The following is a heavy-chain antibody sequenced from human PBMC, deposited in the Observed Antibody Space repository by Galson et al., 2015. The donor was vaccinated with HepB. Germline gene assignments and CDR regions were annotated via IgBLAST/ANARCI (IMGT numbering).Heavy chain of an antibody. CDR2: IIPILGIA. J-gene: IGHJ3*02. D-gene: IGHD2-15*01. V-gene: IGHV1-69*04. CDR1: GGTFSSYT. CDR3: ARDYGCRGGGGSCYHTYAFDI. Sequence: SVKVSCKASGGTFSSYTISWVRQAPGQGLEWMGRIIPILGIANYAQKFQGRVTITADKSTSTAYMELSSLRSEDTAVYYCARDYGCRGGGGSCYHTYAFDIWGQGTMVTVSS.